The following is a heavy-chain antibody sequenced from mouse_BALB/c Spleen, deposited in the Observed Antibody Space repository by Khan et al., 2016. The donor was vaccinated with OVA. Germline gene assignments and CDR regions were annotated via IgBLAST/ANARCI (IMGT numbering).Heavy chain of an antibody. Sequence: EVQLQESGPELVKPGASVKMSCKASGYTFTSYVMHWVKQKPGLGLEWIGYIYPFNDDTKYNAKFKGKATLTSDKSSSTAYMELSSLTSEDSAVYYCAPVGNYYVSFAYWGQGTLVTVSA. CDR3: APVGNYYVSFAY. CDR2: IYPFNDDT. D-gene: IGHD1-1*01. CDR1: GYTFTSYV. J-gene: IGHJ3*01. V-gene: IGHV1S136*01.